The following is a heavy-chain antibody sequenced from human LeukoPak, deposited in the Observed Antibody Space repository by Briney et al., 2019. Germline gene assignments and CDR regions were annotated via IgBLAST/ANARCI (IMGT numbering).Heavy chain of an antibody. V-gene: IGHV1-8*01. Sequence: GASVKVSCKASGYTFTSYDINWVRQATGQGLEWMGWMNPNSGNTGYAQKFQGRVTMTRNTSISTAYMELSSLRSEDTAVYYCARGKGPRHSPAFDIWGQGTMVTVSS. CDR3: ARGKGPRHSPAFDI. CDR2: MNPNSGNT. J-gene: IGHJ3*02. CDR1: GYTFTSYD.